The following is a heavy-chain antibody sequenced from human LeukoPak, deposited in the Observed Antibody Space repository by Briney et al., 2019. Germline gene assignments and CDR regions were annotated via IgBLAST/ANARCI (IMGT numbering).Heavy chain of an antibody. D-gene: IGHD1-26*01. V-gene: IGHV4-4*07. CDR3: ASDPVVGANWYFDL. CDR1: GGSISSYY. CDR2: IYTSGST. J-gene: IGHJ2*01. Sequence: SETLSLTCTVSGGSISSYYWSWVRQPAGKGLEWIGRIYTSGSTNYNPSLKSRGTMSVDTSKTQSSLKMSSVTAADTAVYYCASDPVVGANWYFDLWGRGTLVTVSS.